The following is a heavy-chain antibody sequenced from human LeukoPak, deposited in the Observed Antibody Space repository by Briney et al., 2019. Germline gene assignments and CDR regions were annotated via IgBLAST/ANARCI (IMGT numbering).Heavy chain of an antibody. J-gene: IGHJ4*02. D-gene: IGHD3-16*01. V-gene: IGHV3-48*04. Sequence: PGGSLRLSCAASGFTFSSNSMNWVRQAPGKGLEWVSYISSTGGTIYYADSVKGRFTISRDNAKNSLYLQMNSLRAEDTAVYYCASSYIRLFDYWGQGTLVTVSS. CDR1: GFTFSSNS. CDR3: ASSYIRLFDY. CDR2: ISSTGGTI.